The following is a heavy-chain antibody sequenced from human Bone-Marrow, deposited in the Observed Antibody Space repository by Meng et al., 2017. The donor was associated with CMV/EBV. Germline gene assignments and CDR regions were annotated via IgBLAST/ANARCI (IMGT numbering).Heavy chain of an antibody. V-gene: IGHV3-7*01. D-gene: IGHD2-15*01. CDR1: GFTFSSYW. Sequence: GESLKISCAASGFTFSSYWMSWVRQAPGRGLEWVANIKQGGSEKHYVDSLKGRFTISRDNAMNSLYLQMNSLRAEDTATYYCARDSSTWRNYYYYGMDVWGQGTTVTVYS. CDR3: ARDSSTWRNYYYYGMDV. CDR2: IKQGGSEK. J-gene: IGHJ6*02.